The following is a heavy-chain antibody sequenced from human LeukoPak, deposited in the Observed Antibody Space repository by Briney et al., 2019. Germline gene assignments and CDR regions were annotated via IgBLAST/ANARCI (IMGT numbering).Heavy chain of an antibody. CDR2: ISGSGGST. J-gene: IGHJ4*02. V-gene: IGHV3-23*01. CDR3: TMVRGVILDPLDY. CDR1: GFTFSSYA. D-gene: IGHD3-10*01. Sequence: PGGSLRLSCAASGFTFSSYAMSWVRQAPGKGLEWVSAISGSGGSTYYADSVKGRFTISRDNSKNTLYLLMNSLRAEDTAVYYCTMVRGVILDPLDYWGQGTLVTVSS.